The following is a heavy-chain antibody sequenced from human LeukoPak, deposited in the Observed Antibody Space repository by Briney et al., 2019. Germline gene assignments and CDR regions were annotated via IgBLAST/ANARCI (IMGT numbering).Heavy chain of an antibody. V-gene: IGHV3-23*01. CDR3: TKGDGGWYPIDS. Sequence: PGASLRLSCAASGFTFKEYGMSWVRQAPGKGLEWVSTINDNGANTHHADSVKGRFTISRDSSKNTLFLQMNSLRADDTARYYCTKGDGGWYPIDSWGQGTLIIVSS. D-gene: IGHD6-19*01. CDR2: INDNGANT. CDR1: GFTFKEYG. J-gene: IGHJ4*02.